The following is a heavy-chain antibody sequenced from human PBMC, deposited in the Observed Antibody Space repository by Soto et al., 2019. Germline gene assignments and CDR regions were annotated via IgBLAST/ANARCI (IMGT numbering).Heavy chain of an antibody. V-gene: IGHV4-4*07. CDR3: ARGIYSKVGATLWFDP. CDR2: IYTSGSS. Sequence: PSETLSLTCTVSGGSSNSSYWSWIQQPAGKGLEWIGRIYTSGSSNYNPSLKSRVTMSVDTSKNRFSLKLSSVTAADTAVYYCARGIYSKVGATLWFDPWGQGSLVAVSS. J-gene: IGHJ5*02. CDR1: GGSSNSSY. D-gene: IGHD1-26*01.